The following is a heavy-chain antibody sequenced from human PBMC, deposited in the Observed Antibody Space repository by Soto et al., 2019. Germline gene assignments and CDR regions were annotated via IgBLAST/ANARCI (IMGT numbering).Heavy chain of an antibody. V-gene: IGHV4-31*03. CDR1: GGSISSGGYY. Sequence: QVQLQESGPGLVKPSQTLSLPCTVSGGSISSGGYYWSWIRQHPGKGLEWIGYIYYSGSTYYNPSLKSRVTISVDTSKNQFSLKLSAVTAADTAVYYCARESIPMVRGECAFAIWGQGTMVTVAS. D-gene: IGHD3-10*01. CDR2: IYYSGST. J-gene: IGHJ3*02. CDR3: ARESIPMVRGECAFAI.